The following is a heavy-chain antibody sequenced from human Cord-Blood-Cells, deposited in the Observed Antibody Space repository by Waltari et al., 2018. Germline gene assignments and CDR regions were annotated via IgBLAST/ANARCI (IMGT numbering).Heavy chain of an antibody. CDR1: GGTFSSYA. CDR3: ARDDGYSGYDYY. V-gene: IGHV1-69*06. J-gene: IGHJ4*02. D-gene: IGHD5-12*01. CDR2: IIPIFGTA. Sequence: QVQLVQSGAEVKKPGSSVKVSCKASGGTFSSYAISWVRQAPGQGLEWMGAIIPIFGTANYAQKIQDRVTITADKSASTAYMELSSLRSEDTAVYYCARDDGYSGYDYYWGQGTLVTVSS.